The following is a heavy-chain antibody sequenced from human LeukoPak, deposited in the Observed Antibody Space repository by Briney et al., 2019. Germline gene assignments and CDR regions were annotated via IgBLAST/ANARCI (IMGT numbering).Heavy chain of an antibody. V-gene: IGHV3-21*01. D-gene: IGHD3-3*01. CDR2: ISSSSSYI. J-gene: IGHJ4*02. CDR3: AREGYDFWSGYPH. Sequence: PGGSLRLSCAASGFTFSSYGMNWVRQAPGKGLEWVSSISSSSSYIYYADSVKGRFTISRDNAKNSLYLQMNSLRAEDTAVYYCAREGYDFWSGYPHWGQGTLVTVSS. CDR1: GFTFSSYG.